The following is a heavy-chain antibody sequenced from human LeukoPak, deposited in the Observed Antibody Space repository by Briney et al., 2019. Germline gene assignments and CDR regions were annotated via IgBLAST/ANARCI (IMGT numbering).Heavy chain of an antibody. D-gene: IGHD3-10*01. Sequence: PGGSLRLSCATSGFTFSHFSFKWVRQAPGKGLEWVASIYVTGDYIYYADSVKGRATISRDNAKNSVYLQMNSLRADDTAIYHCAREFNTIGNFDFWGQGILVTVSS. CDR1: GFTFSHFS. CDR3: AREFNTIGNFDF. V-gene: IGHV3-21*01. CDR2: IYVTGDYI. J-gene: IGHJ4*02.